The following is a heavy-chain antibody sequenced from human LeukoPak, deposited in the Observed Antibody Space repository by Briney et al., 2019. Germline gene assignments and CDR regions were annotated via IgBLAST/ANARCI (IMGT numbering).Heavy chain of an antibody. J-gene: IGHJ4*02. D-gene: IGHD5-18*01. Sequence: GGSLRLSCAASGFIFSSFGMHWVRQSPGKGLEWVAFIRHDGGNKYYADSVKGRFTISRDNSKNTLYLQMNSLRAEDTAIYYCAKEGVTAMVDGGGYWGQGTLVTVSS. CDR2: IRHDGGNK. CDR1: GFIFSSFG. CDR3: AKEGVTAMVDGGGY. V-gene: IGHV3-30*02.